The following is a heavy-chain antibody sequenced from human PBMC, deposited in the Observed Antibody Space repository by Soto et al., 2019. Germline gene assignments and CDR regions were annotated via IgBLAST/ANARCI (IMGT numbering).Heavy chain of an antibody. CDR1: GFTFSSYG. CDR3: ARGLLELDY. CDR2: IWYDGSNK. D-gene: IGHD1-26*01. J-gene: IGHJ4*02. V-gene: IGHV3-33*01. Sequence: QVQLVESGGGVVQPGRSLRLSCAASGFTFSSYGMHWVRQAPGKGLEWVAVIWYDGSNKYYADSVKGRFTISRVNSKNTLYLQMNSLRAEDTAVYYCARGLLELDYWGQGTLVTVSS.